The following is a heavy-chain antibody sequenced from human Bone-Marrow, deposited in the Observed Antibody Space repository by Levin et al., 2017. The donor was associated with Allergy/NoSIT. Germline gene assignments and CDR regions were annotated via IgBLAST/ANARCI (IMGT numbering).Heavy chain of an antibody. Sequence: GGSLRLSCAASGFTFDDYAMHWVRQAPGKGLEWVSGISWNSGSIGYADSVKGRFTISRDNAKNSLYLQMNSLRAEDTALYYCAKAISAWMFDYWGQGTLVTVSS. CDR2: ISWNSGSI. CDR1: GFTFDDYA. D-gene: IGHD1-1*01. J-gene: IGHJ4*02. CDR3: AKAISAWMFDY. V-gene: IGHV3-9*01.